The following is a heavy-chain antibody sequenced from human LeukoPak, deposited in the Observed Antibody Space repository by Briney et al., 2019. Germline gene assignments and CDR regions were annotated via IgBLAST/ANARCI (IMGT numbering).Heavy chain of an antibody. Sequence: GGSLRLSCAASGFTFSSYSMNWVRQAPGKGLEWVSSISSSSSYIYYADSVKGRFTISRDNAKNSLYLQMNSLRAEDTAVYCCARYCSSTSCYGFDYWGQGTLVTVSS. CDR1: GFTFSSYS. J-gene: IGHJ4*02. V-gene: IGHV3-21*01. D-gene: IGHD2-2*01. CDR2: ISSSSSYI. CDR3: ARYCSSTSCYGFDY.